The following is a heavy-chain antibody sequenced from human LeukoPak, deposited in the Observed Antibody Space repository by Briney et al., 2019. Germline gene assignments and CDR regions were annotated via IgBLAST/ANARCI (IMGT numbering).Heavy chain of an antibody. Sequence: SETLSLTCTVSGGSISSYYWSWIRQPPGKGLEWIGYIYYSGSTNYNPSLKSRVTISVDTSKNQFSLKLSPVTAADTAVYYCAIYDSSGYYHDYWGQGTLVTVSS. CDR1: GGSISSYY. V-gene: IGHV4-59*08. J-gene: IGHJ4*02. D-gene: IGHD3-22*01. CDR2: IYYSGST. CDR3: AIYDSSGYYHDY.